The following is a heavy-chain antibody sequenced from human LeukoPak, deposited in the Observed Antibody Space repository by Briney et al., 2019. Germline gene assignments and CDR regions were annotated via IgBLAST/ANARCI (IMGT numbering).Heavy chain of an antibody. Sequence: SETLSLTCTVSGGSISSGGHYWTWTRQHPGKGLEWIAYIYHTGTTYYNPSLKSRVNISVDTSKNQFSLKLSSVTAADTAVYYCARSPDDAFDIWGQGTMVTVSS. V-gene: IGHV4-31*03. J-gene: IGHJ3*02. CDR3: ARSPDDAFDI. CDR2: IYHTGTT. CDR1: GGSISSGGHY.